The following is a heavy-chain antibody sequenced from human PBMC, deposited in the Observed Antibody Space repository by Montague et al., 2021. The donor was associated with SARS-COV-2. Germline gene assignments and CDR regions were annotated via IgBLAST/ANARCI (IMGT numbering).Heavy chain of an antibody. CDR1: GFTFSTFW. CDR2: IKRDGSEI. J-gene: IGHJ4*02. V-gene: IGHV3-7*05. D-gene: IGHD3-22*01. Sequence: SLRLSCAASGFTFSTFWMPWVRQVPGKGLEWVANIKRDGSEISYXDSVKGRFTISRDNAKNSLYLQLDSLRAEDTAVYYCARGYDGSGYQYWGQGTLVTVSS. CDR3: ARGYDGSGYQY.